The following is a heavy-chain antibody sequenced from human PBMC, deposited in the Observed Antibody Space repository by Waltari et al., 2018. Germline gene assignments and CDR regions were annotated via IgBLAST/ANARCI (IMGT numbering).Heavy chain of an antibody. D-gene: IGHD6-6*01. Sequence: EVQLVESGGGLVQPGGSLRLSCAASEFTFNTYSMNWVRQAPGKVLEWISYISPGGTTIYYADAVQGRFTISRDNAKNSLYLRMNSLRAEDTAVYYCARDSASPLWYFDLWGRGTLVAVSS. J-gene: IGHJ2*01. CDR3: ARDSASPLWYFDL. V-gene: IGHV3-48*01. CDR1: EFTFNTYS. CDR2: ISPGGTTI.